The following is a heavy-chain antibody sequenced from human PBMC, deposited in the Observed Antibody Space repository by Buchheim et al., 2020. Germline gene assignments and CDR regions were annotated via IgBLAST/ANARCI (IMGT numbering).Heavy chain of an antibody. Sequence: EVQLVESGGDLVQPGGSLRLSCGASGFTFSRYWMSWVRQAPGKGLEWVANIHQDGGEKYYVDSLKGRFTNSRDNAKSSLFLQMNSLRVEDTAVYYCVRESQVVAPGSGRLTYYGMDVWGQGTT. D-gene: IGHD2-15*01. V-gene: IGHV3-7*01. J-gene: IGHJ6*02. CDR1: GFTFSRYW. CDR3: VRESQVVAPGSGRLTYYGMDV. CDR2: IHQDGGEK.